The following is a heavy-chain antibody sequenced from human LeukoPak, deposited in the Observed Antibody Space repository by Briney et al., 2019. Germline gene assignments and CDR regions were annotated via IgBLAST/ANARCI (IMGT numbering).Heavy chain of an antibody. V-gene: IGHV3-53*01. CDR2: IYSGGGT. J-gene: IGHJ4*02. D-gene: IGHD7-27*01. CDR1: GFTVSNNY. CDR3: ARKNWGSEFYYFDY. Sequence: GGSLRLSCAASGFTVSNNYMTWARQPPGKGLEWVSIIYSGGGTNYADSVKGRFTISRDNSENTLYLQMNSLRAEDTAVYYCARKNWGSEFYYFDYWGQGTLVTVSS.